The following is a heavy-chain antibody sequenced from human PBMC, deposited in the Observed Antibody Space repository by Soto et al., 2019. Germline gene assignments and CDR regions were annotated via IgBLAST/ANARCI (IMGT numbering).Heavy chain of an antibody. V-gene: IGHV4-61*01. CDR2: IYYSGST. D-gene: IGHD2-21*02. CDR1: GGSVTSGNYY. J-gene: IGHJ4*02. Sequence: SESLSLTCTVSGGSVTSGNYYWSWIRQPPGKGLEWIGHIYYSGSTNYNPSLKSRVTISVDASKNQFSLKLSSVTAADTAIYYCARGPVVTPFVDYWGQGTLVTVSS. CDR3: ARGPVVTPFVDY.